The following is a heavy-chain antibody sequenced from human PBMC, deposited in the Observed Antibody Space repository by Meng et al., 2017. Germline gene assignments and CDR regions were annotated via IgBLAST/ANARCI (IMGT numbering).Heavy chain of an antibody. CDR3: ARDHYNLLDP. J-gene: IGHJ5*02. V-gene: IGHV3-7*01. CDR2: INQDGSEK. Sequence: GESLKTPRAASGFTFSNYWMSWVRQAPGKGLEWVANINQDGSEKYYVDSVKGRFTISRDSAKNSLYLQMNSLRAEDTALYYCARDHYNLLDPWGQGTLVTVSS. CDR1: GFTFSNYW.